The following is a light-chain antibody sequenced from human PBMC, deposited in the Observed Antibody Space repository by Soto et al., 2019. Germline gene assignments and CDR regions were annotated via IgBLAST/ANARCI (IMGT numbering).Light chain of an antibody. CDR3: ISYSSSSTLV. J-gene: IGLJ2*01. V-gene: IGLV2-14*01. CDR2: DVS. CDR1: SSDVGGYNY. Sequence: QSALTQPASVSGSPGQSITISCTGTSSDVGGYNYVSWYQQHPGKAPKLMIYDVSNRPPGVSNRFSGSKSGNTASLTISGLQAEDEADYYCISYSSSSTLVFGGGTKLTVL.